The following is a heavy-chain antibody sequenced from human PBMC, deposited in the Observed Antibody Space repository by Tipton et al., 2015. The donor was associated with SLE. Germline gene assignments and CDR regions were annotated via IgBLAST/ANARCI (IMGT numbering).Heavy chain of an antibody. CDR3: ARLSYYDSTGYFGY. J-gene: IGHJ4*02. D-gene: IGHD3-22*01. Sequence: LRLSCTVSGGSISSYYWSWIRQPPGKGLEWIAYIYYRGYTNYNPSLQSRVSISVDTSKNQFSLRLTSVTAADTAIYYCARLSYYDSTGYFGYRGQGSRVTVSS. CDR1: GGSISSYY. CDR2: IYYRGYT. V-gene: IGHV4-59*08.